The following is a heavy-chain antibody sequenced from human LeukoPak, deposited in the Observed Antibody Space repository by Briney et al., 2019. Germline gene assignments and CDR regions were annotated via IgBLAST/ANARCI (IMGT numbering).Heavy chain of an antibody. V-gene: IGHV1-69*04. D-gene: IGHD4-17*01. CDR1: GGTFSSYA. Sequence: ASVKVPCKASGGTFSSYAISWVRQAPGQGLEWMGRIIPILGIANYAQKLQGRVTMTTDTSTSTAYMELRSLRSDDTAVYYCARDPYGWGQGTLVTVSS. CDR3: ARDPYG. CDR2: IIPILGIA. J-gene: IGHJ4*02.